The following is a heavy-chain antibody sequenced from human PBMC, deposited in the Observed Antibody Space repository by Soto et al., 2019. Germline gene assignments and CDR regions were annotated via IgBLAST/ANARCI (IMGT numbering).Heavy chain of an antibody. V-gene: IGHV1-69*13. CDR1: GGTFSSYA. J-gene: IGHJ5*01. Sequence: SVKVSCKASGGTFSSYAISWVRQAPGQGLEWMGGIIPIFGTANYAQKFQGRVTITADESTSTAYMELSSLRSEDTAVYYCARVKGSGYHNWFDYWGQGTLVTSPQ. D-gene: IGHD3-22*01. CDR3: ARVKGSGYHNWFDY. CDR2: IIPIFGTA.